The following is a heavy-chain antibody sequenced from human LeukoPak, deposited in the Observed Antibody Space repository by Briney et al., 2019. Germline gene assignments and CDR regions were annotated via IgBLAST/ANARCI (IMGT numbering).Heavy chain of an antibody. D-gene: IGHD1-20*01. CDR1: GGTFSSYA. Sequence: ASVKVSCKASGGTFSSYAISWVRQAPGQGLEWMGRIIPIFGTANYAQKFQGRVTITTDESTSTAYMELSSLRSEDTAVYYCARDTVITGATRVRGQGTLVTVSS. J-gene: IGHJ4*02. CDR2: IIPIFGTA. V-gene: IGHV1-69*05. CDR3: ARDTVITGATRV.